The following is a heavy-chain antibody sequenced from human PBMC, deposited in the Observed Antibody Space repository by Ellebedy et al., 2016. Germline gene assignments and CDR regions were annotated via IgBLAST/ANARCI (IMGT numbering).Heavy chain of an antibody. J-gene: IGHJ4*02. CDR1: GYSISSGYY. CDR2: IYHSGST. Sequence: SETLSLXXTVSGYSISSGYYWGWIRQPPGKGLEWIGSIYHSGSTYYNPSLKSRVTISVDTSKNQFSLKLSSVTAADTAVYYCAGGSPGIAAAGTLFDYWGQGTLVTVSS. V-gene: IGHV4-38-2*02. D-gene: IGHD6-13*01. CDR3: AGGSPGIAAAGTLFDY.